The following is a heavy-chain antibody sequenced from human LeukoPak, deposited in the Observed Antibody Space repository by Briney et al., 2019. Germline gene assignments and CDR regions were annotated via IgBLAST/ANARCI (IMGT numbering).Heavy chain of an antibody. CDR1: GFTFSSYA. CDR2: ISGSGGST. CDR3: AKDQVTRDYAYFDY. Sequence: GGSLRLSCAASGFTFSSYAMSRVRQAPGKGLEWVSAISGSGGSTYYADSVKGRFTISRDNSKNTLYLQMNSLSAEDTAVYYCAKDQVTRDYAYFDYWGQGTLVTVSS. D-gene: IGHD4-17*01. J-gene: IGHJ4*02. V-gene: IGHV3-23*01.